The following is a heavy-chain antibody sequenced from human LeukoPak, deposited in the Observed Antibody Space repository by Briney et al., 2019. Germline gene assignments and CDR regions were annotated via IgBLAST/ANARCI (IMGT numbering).Heavy chain of an antibody. CDR2: ISTNGDST. CDR1: GFTFSTYA. CDR3: VRDRCSSTSCHDSPNWFDP. Sequence: GGSLRLSCAASGFTFSTYAMHWVRQAPGKGLEYVSAISTNGDSTYYADSVKGRFTISRDNSKNTLFLQMGSLRADDMAVYYCVRDRCSSTSCHDSPNWFDPWGQGTLVTVSS. D-gene: IGHD2-2*01. J-gene: IGHJ5*02. V-gene: IGHV3-64*02.